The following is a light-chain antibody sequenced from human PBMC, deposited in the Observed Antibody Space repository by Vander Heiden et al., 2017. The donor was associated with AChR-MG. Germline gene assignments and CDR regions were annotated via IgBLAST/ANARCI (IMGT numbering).Light chain of an antibody. CDR1: KLGYKY. Sequence: YELPQPPSVSVSPGQTANITCSGNKLGYKYVCWYQLKPGQSPVLVIYQDGKRPSGIPERFSGSNSGNTATLTISGTQTMDEADYYCQAWDSSTAVFGGGTKLTVL. V-gene: IGLV3-1*01. CDR2: QDG. J-gene: IGLJ3*02. CDR3: QAWDSSTAV.